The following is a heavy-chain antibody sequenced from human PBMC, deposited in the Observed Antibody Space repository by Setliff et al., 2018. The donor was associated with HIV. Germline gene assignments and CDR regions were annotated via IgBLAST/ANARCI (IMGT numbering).Heavy chain of an antibody. CDR3: VRHVPDYDILTGYFTKHFGS. CDR1: GGYISSTNW. CDR2: VSHSGRT. J-gene: IGHJ4*02. Sequence: PSETLSLTCAVSGGYISSTNWWSWVRQPPGKGLEWIGEVSHSGRTNYNPSLKSRVSISVDKSKNQLSLALPSVTAADTAVYYCVRHVPDYDILTGYFTKHFGSWGQGTLVTVSS. V-gene: IGHV4-4*02. D-gene: IGHD3-9*01.